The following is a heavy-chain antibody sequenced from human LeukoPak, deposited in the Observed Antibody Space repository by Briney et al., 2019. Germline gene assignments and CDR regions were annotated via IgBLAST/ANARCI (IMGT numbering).Heavy chain of an antibody. Sequence: GGSLRLSCAASGFTFSSYGMHWVRQAPGKGLEWVAFIRYDGSNKYYADSVKGRFTISRDNSKNTLYLQMNSLRAEDTAVYYCAKDRRSELLWFGELLGYYYYMDVWGKGTTVTVSS. CDR3: AKDRRSELLWFGELLGYYYYMDV. CDR1: GFTFSSYG. J-gene: IGHJ6*03. CDR2: IRYDGSNK. D-gene: IGHD3-10*01. V-gene: IGHV3-30*02.